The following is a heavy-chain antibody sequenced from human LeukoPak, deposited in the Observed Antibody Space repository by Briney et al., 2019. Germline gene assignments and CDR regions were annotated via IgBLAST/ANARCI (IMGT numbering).Heavy chain of an antibody. CDR3: ARGWRPIKTKVGYCSGGSCSSFDP. J-gene: IGHJ5*02. D-gene: IGHD2-15*01. CDR1: GYTFTSYD. CDR2: MNPNSGNT. Sequence: EASVKVSCKSSGYTFTSYDINWVRQATGQGLEWMGWMNPNSGNTGYAQKFQGRVTMTRNSSISTAYMELSSLRSEDTAVYYCARGWRPIKTKVGYCSGGSCSSFDPWGQGTLVTVSS. V-gene: IGHV1-8*01.